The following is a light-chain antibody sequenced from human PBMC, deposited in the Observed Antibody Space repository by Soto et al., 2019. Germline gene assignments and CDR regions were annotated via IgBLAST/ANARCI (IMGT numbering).Light chain of an antibody. V-gene: IGKV3-15*01. CDR3: QQYNNWPPYT. J-gene: IGKJ2*01. CDR2: GAS. Sequence: EIVMTQSPATLSVSPGERATLSCRASQSVSSNLAWYQQKPGQAPRLLIYGASTRATGIPARFSGSGSGTECALIFSSLQSEYFAVYYCQQYNNWPPYTFGQATKLEIK. CDR1: QSVSSN.